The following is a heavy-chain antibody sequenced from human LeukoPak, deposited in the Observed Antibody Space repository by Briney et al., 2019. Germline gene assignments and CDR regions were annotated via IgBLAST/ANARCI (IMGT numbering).Heavy chain of an antibody. V-gene: IGHV4-59*11. CDR3: ARDKHNQYYYGSVASEDNWFDP. CDR1: GGSISSHY. CDR2: IYYSGST. Sequence: SETLSLTCTVSGGSISSHYWSWIRQPPGKGLEWIGYIYYSGSTNYNPSLKSRVTISVDTSKNQLSLKLSSVTAADTAVYYCARDKHNQYYYGSVASEDNWFDPWGQGTLVTVSS. J-gene: IGHJ5*02. D-gene: IGHD3-10*01.